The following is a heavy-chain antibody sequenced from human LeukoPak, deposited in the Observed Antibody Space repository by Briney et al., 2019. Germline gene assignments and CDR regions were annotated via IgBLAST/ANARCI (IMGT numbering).Heavy chain of an antibody. Sequence: PSETLSPTCTVPGGSISSGSYYWSWIRQPPGKGLGWIGRIYTSGSTNYNPSLKSRVTISVDTSKNQFSLKLSSVTAADTAVYYCARDRGYYDSSGYYAYYFDYWGQGTLVTVSS. CDR3: ARDRGYYDSSGYYAYYFDY. D-gene: IGHD3-22*01. V-gene: IGHV4-61*02. J-gene: IGHJ4*02. CDR2: IYTSGST. CDR1: GGSISSGSYY.